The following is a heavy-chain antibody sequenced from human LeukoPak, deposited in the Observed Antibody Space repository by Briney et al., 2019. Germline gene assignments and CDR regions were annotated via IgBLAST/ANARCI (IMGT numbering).Heavy chain of an antibody. Sequence: GGSLRLSCAASGFTFSSYAMHWVRQAPGKGLEWVAVISYDGSNKYYADSVKGRFTISGDNSKNTLYLQMNSLRAEDTAVYYCARDSRPFYRGVRFDYWGQGTLVTVSS. D-gene: IGHD2/OR15-2a*01. CDR3: ARDSRPFYRGVRFDY. V-gene: IGHV3-30*04. J-gene: IGHJ4*02. CDR1: GFTFSSYA. CDR2: ISYDGSNK.